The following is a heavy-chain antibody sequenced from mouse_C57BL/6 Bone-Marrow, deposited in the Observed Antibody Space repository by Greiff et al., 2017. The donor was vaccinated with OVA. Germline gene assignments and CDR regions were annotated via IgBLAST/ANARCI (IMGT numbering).Heavy chain of an antibody. V-gene: IGHV1-55*01. Sequence: QVQLQQPGAELVKPGASVKMSCKASGYTFTSYWITWVKQRPGQGLEWIGDIYPGSGSTNYNEKFKSKATLTVDTSSSTAYMQLSSLTSEDSAVYYCARSPLVIPYYAMDYWGQGTSVTVSS. J-gene: IGHJ4*01. CDR2: IYPGSGST. CDR1: GYTFTSYW. CDR3: ARSPLVIPYYAMDY.